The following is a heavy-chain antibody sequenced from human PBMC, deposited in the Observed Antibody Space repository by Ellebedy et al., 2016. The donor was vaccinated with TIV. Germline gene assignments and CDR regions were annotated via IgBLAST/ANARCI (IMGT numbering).Heavy chain of an antibody. Sequence: SVKVSXKASGGTFSSYAISWVRQAPGQGLEWMGGIIPIFGTANYAQKFQGRVTITADKSTSTAYMELSSLRSEDTAVYYCARMGTRSTDIEHYFDYWGQGTLVTVSS. CDR2: IIPIFGTA. CDR3: ARMGTRSTDIEHYFDY. V-gene: IGHV1-69*06. CDR1: GGTFSSYA. D-gene: IGHD2-2*01. J-gene: IGHJ4*02.